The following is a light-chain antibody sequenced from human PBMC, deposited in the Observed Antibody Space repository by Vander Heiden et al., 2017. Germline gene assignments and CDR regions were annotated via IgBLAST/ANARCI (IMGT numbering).Light chain of an antibody. CDR1: RFNIEAGYD. CDR3: QSYDTSLRGWV. V-gene: IGLV1-40*01. Sequence: QSVPTQPPSVSGPPALRVTSPWGESRFNIEAGYDVHWYHHLPGTAPKLHGYANNKRPSGLPDRFSASKSGTSASLAITGLHAEDEADYYCQSYDTSLRGWVFGGGTKLTVL. J-gene: IGLJ2*01. CDR2: ANN.